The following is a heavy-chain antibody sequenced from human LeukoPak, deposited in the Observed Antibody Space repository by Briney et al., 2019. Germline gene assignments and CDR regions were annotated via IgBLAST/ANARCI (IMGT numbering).Heavy chain of an antibody. CDR3: AKASAMIVVVSKHFDY. CDR2: ISTGSSTI. V-gene: IGHV3-48*01. Sequence: PGGSLRLSCAASGFTFSSYSMNWVRRAPGKGLEWVSHISTGSSTIYYADSVKGRFTISRDNAKNSLYLQMNSLRAEDTAVYYCAKASAMIVVVSKHFDYWGQGTLVTVSS. D-gene: IGHD3-22*01. CDR1: GFTFSSYS. J-gene: IGHJ4*02.